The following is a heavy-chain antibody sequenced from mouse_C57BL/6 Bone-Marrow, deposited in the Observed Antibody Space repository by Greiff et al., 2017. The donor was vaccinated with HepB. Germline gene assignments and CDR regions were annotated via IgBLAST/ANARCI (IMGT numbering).Heavy chain of an antibody. CDR1: GFNIKDDY. CDR3: TTDYGSSFYFDY. CDR2: IDPENGDT. Sequence: VQLQQSGAELVRPGASVKLSCTASGFNIKDDYMHWVKQRPEQGLEWIGWIDPENGDTAYASKFQGKATITADTSSNTAYLQLSSLTSADTAVYYCTTDYGSSFYFDYWGQGTTLTVSS. D-gene: IGHD1-1*01. J-gene: IGHJ2*01. V-gene: IGHV14-4*01.